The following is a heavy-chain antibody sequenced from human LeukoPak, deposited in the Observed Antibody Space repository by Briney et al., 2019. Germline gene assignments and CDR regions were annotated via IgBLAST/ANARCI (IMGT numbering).Heavy chain of an antibody. D-gene: IGHD4-23*01. CDR3: ARRYGGWGAFDI. CDR1: EFTYSAYA. Sequence: GGSLRLSCAASEFTYSAYAMSRVRHTPGKGLECLSTISGDGRSTFYADSVKGRFTISRDDSKTTLFLQMNSLRAEDTAIYYCARRYGGWGAFDIWGQGTVVTVSS. CDR2: ISGDGRST. J-gene: IGHJ3*02. V-gene: IGHV3-23*01.